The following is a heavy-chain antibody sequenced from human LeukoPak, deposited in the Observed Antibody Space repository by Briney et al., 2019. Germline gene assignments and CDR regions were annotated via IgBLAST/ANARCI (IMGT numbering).Heavy chain of an antibody. CDR1: GGSISISSYY. CDR3: ARDLRYCTGGVCYRGLDY. CDR2: IYYSGST. V-gene: IGHV4-39*02. D-gene: IGHD2-8*02. Sequence: SETLSLTCTVSGGSISISSYYWGWIRPPPGEGLGWSGRIYYSGSTSYHPSLKSRVTMSVDTSKNQFSLKLSSVTAADTAVYYCARDLRYCTGGVCYRGLDYWGQGTLVTVSS. J-gene: IGHJ4*02.